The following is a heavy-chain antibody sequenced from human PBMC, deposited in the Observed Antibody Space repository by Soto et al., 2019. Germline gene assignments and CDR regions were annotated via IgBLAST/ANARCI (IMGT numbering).Heavy chain of an antibody. CDR1: GFTVSSNY. CDR3: ARVPPYYYDSSGPDYGMDV. D-gene: IGHD3-22*01. J-gene: IGHJ6*02. CDR2: IYSGGST. Sequence: PGGSLRLSCAASGFTVSSNYMSWVRQAPGKGLEWVSVIYSGGSTYYADSVKGRFTISRDNSKNTLYLQMNSLRAEDTAVYYCARVPPYYYDSSGPDYGMDVWGQGTTVTVSS. V-gene: IGHV3-53*01.